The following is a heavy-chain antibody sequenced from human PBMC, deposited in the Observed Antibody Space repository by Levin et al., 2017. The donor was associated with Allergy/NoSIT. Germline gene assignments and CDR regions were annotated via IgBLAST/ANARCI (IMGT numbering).Heavy chain of an antibody. J-gene: IGHJ4*02. V-gene: IGHV4-59*01. D-gene: IGHD6-19*01. CDR2: IYYSGST. Sequence: SSETLSLTCTVSGGSISSYYWSWIRQPPGKGLEWIGYIYYSGSTNYNPSLKSRVTISVDTSKNQFSLKLSSVTAADTAVYYCARWDIAVATFDYWGQGTLVTVSS. CDR1: GGSISSYY. CDR3: ARWDIAVATFDY.